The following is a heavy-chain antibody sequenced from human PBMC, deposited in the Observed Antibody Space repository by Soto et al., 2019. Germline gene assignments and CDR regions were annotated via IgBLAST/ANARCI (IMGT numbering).Heavy chain of an antibody. CDR2: IYYSGLT. Sequence: PSETLSLTCSVSGDSISTEGYYWSWIRQHPGKGLEWIGYIYYSGLTSYNPSLKSRVTISRATSKNQFYLKLSSVTAADTAVYYCARPELMAGMAGPNPIYNWFDPWGQGALVTVSS. D-gene: IGHD6-13*01. CDR1: GDSISTEGYY. CDR3: ARPELMAGMAGPNPIYNWFDP. J-gene: IGHJ5*02. V-gene: IGHV4-31*03.